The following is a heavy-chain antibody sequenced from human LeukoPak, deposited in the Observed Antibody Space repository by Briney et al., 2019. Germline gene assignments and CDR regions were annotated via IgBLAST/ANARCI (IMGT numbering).Heavy chain of an antibody. Sequence: GGTLRLSCAASGFTFSSYGMSWVRQAPGKGLEWVSAISGSGGSTYYTDSVKGRFTISRDNSKNTLYLQMNSLRAEDTAVYYCARGGYDSGSYYKGPLYYFDYWGQGTLVTVSS. D-gene: IGHD3-10*01. J-gene: IGHJ4*02. CDR3: ARGGYDSGSYYKGPLYYFDY. V-gene: IGHV3-23*01. CDR1: GFTFSSYG. CDR2: ISGSGGST.